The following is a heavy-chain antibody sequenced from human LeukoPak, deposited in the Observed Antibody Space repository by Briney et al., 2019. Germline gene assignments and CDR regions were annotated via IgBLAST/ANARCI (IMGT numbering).Heavy chain of an antibody. CDR3: ARRFHYVSSGYYYEAPFDY. CDR1: GYSFTSYW. J-gene: IGHJ4*02. V-gene: IGHV5-51*01. D-gene: IGHD3-22*01. CDR2: IYPGDSDT. Sequence: GESLKISCKGSGYSFTSYWIGWVRQMPGKGLEWMGIIYPGDSDTRYSPSFQGQVTISADKSISTAYLQWSSLKASDTAMYYCARRFHYVSSGYYYEAPFDYWGQGTLVTVSS.